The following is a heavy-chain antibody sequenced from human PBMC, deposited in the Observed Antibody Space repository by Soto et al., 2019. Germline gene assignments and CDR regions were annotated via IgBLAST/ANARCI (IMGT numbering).Heavy chain of an antibody. CDR3: ATTRRGYSYGIFDY. D-gene: IGHD5-18*01. CDR1: GGSISSGDYY. Sequence: SETLSLTCTVSGGSISSGDYYWSWIRQPPGKGLEWIGYIYHSGSTYYNPSLKSRVTISVDRSKNQFSLKLSSVTAADTAVYYCATTRRGYSYGIFDYWGQGTLVTVSS. J-gene: IGHJ4*02. CDR2: IYHSGST. V-gene: IGHV4-30-2*01.